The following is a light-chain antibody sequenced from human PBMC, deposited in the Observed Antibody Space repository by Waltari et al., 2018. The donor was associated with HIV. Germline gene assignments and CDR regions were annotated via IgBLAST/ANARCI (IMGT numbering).Light chain of an antibody. Sequence: EIVLTQSPGTLSLSPGERVTLSCRASQSLANNYLAWYQQKPGQAPRLLMYGISDRATGIPDRFSGGGSGTDFLLTINRLEAEDFAVYYCQYYGTSPRATFGGGTKVEVK. CDR2: GIS. J-gene: IGKJ4*01. CDR3: QYYGTSPRAT. V-gene: IGKV3-20*01. CDR1: QSLANNY.